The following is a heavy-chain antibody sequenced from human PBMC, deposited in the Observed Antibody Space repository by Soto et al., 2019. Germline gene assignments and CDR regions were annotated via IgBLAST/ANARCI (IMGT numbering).Heavy chain of an antibody. V-gene: IGHV1-18*01. CDR1: GYTFSSYG. Sequence: QAQLVQSGPEVKKPGASVKVSCKASGYTFSSYGIIWVRQAPGQGLEWLGWISPYDDDTKYAQNLQGRVRMTTDTSTRTVYMDLRSLRSDVTTIHYCARGGYYDSSGSRNYHYYGMDVWGQGTTVTVSS. D-gene: IGHD3-22*01. J-gene: IGHJ6*02. CDR3: ARGGYYDSSGSRNYHYYGMDV. CDR2: ISPYDDDT.